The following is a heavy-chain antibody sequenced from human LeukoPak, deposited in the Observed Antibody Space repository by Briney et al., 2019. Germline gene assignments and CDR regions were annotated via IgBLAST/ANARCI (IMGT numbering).Heavy chain of an antibody. CDR1: GYTFTSYG. CDR2: ISAYNGNT. Sequence: ASVKVSCKASGYTFTSYGISWVRQAPGQGLEWMGWISAYNGNTNYAQKLQGRVTMTTDTSTSTAYMELTSLRSDDTAVYYCARDRPRYYYGSGGPYGMDVWGQGTTVTVSS. J-gene: IGHJ6*02. CDR3: ARDRPRYYYGSGGPYGMDV. D-gene: IGHD3-10*01. V-gene: IGHV1-18*01.